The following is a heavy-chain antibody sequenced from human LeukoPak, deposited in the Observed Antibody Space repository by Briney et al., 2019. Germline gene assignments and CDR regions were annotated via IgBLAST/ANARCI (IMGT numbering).Heavy chain of an antibody. CDR3: ATPPRRAGEYFHS. D-gene: IGHD3-10*01. J-gene: IGHJ4*02. Sequence: SETLSLTCTVSGGSISSYYWSWIRQPPGKGLEWIGYIYYSGSTNYNPSLKSRVTISVDTSKNQFSLKLSSVTAADTAVYYCATPPRRAGEYFHSGGRETLVTAPS. CDR1: GGSISSYY. CDR2: IYYSGST. V-gene: IGHV4-59*08.